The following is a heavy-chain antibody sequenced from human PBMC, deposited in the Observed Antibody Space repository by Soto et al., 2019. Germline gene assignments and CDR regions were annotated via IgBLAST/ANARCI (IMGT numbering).Heavy chain of an antibody. D-gene: IGHD1-26*01. J-gene: IGHJ4*02. CDR1: GFTFSSYA. CDR3: AREETEGAAEYYFAY. V-gene: IGHV3-30-3*01. Sequence: QVQLVESGGGVVQPGRSLRLSCAASGFTFSSYAMHWVRQAPGKGLEWVAVISYDGSNKYYADSVKGRFTISRDNSKNTLYLQMNSLRAEDTAVYYCAREETEGAAEYYFAYWGQGTLVTVSS. CDR2: ISYDGSNK.